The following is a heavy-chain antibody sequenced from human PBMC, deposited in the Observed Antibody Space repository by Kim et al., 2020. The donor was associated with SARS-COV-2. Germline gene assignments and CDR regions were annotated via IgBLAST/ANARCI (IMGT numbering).Heavy chain of an antibody. CDR2: IQSKTDGGAS. Sequence: GGSLRLSCAASGFTFSNAWMSWVRQAPGKGLEWVGRIQSKTDGGASDYAVPVKGRFIISRDDSKNTLYLQMNSLKTEDTAMYYCTTWSGYHDYWGQGTL. J-gene: IGHJ4*02. V-gene: IGHV3-15*01. CDR3: TTWSGYHDY. CDR1: GFTFSNAW. D-gene: IGHD3-3*01.